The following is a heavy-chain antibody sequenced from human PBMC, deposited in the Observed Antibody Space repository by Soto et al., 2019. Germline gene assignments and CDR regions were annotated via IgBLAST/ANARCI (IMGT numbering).Heavy chain of an antibody. D-gene: IGHD1-1*01. CDR1: GGSFSGYY. Sequence: SETLSLTCAVYGGSFSGYYWSWIRQPPWKGLEWIGEINHSGSTNYNPSLKSRVTISVDTSKNQFSLKLSSVTAGDTAVYYCARDTMRAGIPYSYGTDVWGQGTMVTVSS. J-gene: IGHJ6*01. CDR2: INHSGST. CDR3: ARDTMRAGIPYSYGTDV. V-gene: IGHV4-34*01.